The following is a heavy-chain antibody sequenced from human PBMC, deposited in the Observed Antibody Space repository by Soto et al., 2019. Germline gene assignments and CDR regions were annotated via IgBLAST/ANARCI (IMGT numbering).Heavy chain of an antibody. D-gene: IGHD2-15*01. V-gene: IGHV6-1*01. Sequence: SQTLSLTCAISGDSVSSNSAAWNWIRQSPSRGLEWLGRTYYRSKWYNDYAVSVKSRITINPDTSKNQFSLQLNSVTPEDTAVYYCAREDGGCSGGSCYSYYYYGMDVWGQGTTVTVS. CDR3: AREDGGCSGGSCYSYYYYGMDV. CDR2: TYYRSKWYN. CDR1: GDSVSSNSAA. J-gene: IGHJ6*02.